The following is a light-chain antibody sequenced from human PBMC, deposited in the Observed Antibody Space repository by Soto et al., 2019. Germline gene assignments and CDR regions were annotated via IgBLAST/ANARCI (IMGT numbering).Light chain of an antibody. CDR2: DSS. J-gene: IGKJ4*01. V-gene: IGKV3-15*01. CDR1: QGIGST. CDR3: QRYNNWPLT. Sequence: EIVLTQSPAALSVSPGERVTLSCRASQGIGSTLAWYQQKPGQTPRLLISDSSTRAIGIPTRFSGSRSGTEFTLTINGLQSEDFAVYYCQRYNNWPLTFGGGTKVDIK.